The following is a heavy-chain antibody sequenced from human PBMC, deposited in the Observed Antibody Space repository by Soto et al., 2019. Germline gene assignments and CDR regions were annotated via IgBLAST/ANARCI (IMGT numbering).Heavy chain of an antibody. CDR2: INPNSGGT. CDR1: GYTFTSYY. V-gene: IGHV1-2*04. D-gene: IGHD5-18*01. Sequence: ASVKVSCKASGYTFTSYYMHWVRQAPGQGLEWMGIINPNSGGTNYAQKFQGWVTMTRDTSISTAYMELSRLRSDDTAVYYCARGGTIQLGYRLGCGMDVRAQRTTVTVPS. J-gene: IGHJ6*02. CDR3: ARGGTIQLGYRLGCGMDV.